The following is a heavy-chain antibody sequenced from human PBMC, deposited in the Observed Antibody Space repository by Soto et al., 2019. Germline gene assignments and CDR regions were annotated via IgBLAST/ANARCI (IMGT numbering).Heavy chain of an antibody. J-gene: IGHJ6*02. CDR3: ARAPPGPSPRWGA. CDR1: GGSMSRGGQS. Sequence: PSETLSLTCAVSGGSMSRGGQSWSWIRQPPGKGLEWIGFIYYTGSTYYNPSLKSRVTLSVDRSKNQFSLNLTSVTAADTAMYYCARAPPGPSPRWGAWGQGTTVTVSS. V-gene: IGHV4-30-2*01. D-gene: IGHD3-16*01. CDR2: IYYTGST.